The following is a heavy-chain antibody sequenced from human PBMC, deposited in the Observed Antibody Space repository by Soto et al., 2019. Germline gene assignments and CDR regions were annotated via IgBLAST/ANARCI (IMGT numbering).Heavy chain of an antibody. V-gene: IGHV4-30-4*01. CDR1: GGSISSGDYY. CDR3: ASGGYYDFGSGSTNYYYYGMDV. D-gene: IGHD3-3*01. CDR2: IYYSGST. Sequence: PSETLSLTCTVSGGSISSGDYYWSWIRQPPGKGLEWIGYIYYSGSTYYNPSLKSRVTISVDTSKNQFSLKLSSVTAADTAVYYCASGGYYDFGSGSTNYYYYGMDVWGKGTTVTVSS. J-gene: IGHJ6*04.